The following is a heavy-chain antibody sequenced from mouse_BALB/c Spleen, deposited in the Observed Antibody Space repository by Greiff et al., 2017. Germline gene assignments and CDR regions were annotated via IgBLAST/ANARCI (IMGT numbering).Heavy chain of an antibody. J-gene: IGHJ2*01. D-gene: IGHD1-1*01. V-gene: IGHV5-9-4*01. CDR2: ISSGGSYT. CDR1: GFTFSSYA. Sequence: EVKVVESGGGLVKPGGSLKLSCAASGFTFSSYAMSWVRQSPEKRLEWVAEISSGGSYTYYPDTVTGRFTISRDNAKNTLYLEMSSLRSEDTAMYYCARGYYGSSYFDYWGQGTTLTVSS. CDR3: ARGYYGSSYFDY.